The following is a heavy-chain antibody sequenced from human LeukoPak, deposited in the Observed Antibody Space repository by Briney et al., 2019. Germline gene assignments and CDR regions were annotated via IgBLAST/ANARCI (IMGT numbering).Heavy chain of an antibody. J-gene: IGHJ4*02. CDR2: INHSGST. CDR3: ATWFRGHYENTDYYPGN. CDR1: GGSFSGYY. Sequence: PSETLSLTCAVYGGSFSGYYWSWIRQPPGKGLEWIGEINHSGSTNYNPSLKSRVTISIDTSKNQFSLNLSSVTAADTAFYYCATWFRGHYENTDYYPGNWGQGTLVTVSS. D-gene: IGHD3-22*01. V-gene: IGHV4-34*01.